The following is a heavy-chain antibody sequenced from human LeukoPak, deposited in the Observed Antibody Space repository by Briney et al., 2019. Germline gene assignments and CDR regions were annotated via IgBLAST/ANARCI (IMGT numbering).Heavy chain of an antibody. CDR1: GFTFSGYA. D-gene: IGHD3-10*01. V-gene: IGHV4-34*01. CDR2: INHSGST. Sequence: ESLRLSSAASGFTFSGYAMSWVRQPPGKGLKWLGEINHSGSTNYNPSLKSRVTISVDTSKNQFSLKLSSVTAADTAVYYCARGGPWYYGSGKFDPWGQGTLVTVSS. J-gene: IGHJ5*02. CDR3: ARGGPWYYGSGKFDP.